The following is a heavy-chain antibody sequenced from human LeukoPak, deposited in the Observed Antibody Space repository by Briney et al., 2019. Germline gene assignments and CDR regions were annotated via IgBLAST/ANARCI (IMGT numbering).Heavy chain of an antibody. D-gene: IGHD5-18*01. Sequence: SETLSLTCTVTGGSISSYYWSWIRQPPGKGLEWIGYIYHSGSTYYNPSLKSRVTISVDRSKNQFSLKLSSVTAADTAVYYCARDADTAMVYFDYWGQGTLVTVSS. CDR3: ARDADTAMVYFDY. V-gene: IGHV4-59*12. CDR2: IYHSGST. J-gene: IGHJ4*02. CDR1: GGSISSYY.